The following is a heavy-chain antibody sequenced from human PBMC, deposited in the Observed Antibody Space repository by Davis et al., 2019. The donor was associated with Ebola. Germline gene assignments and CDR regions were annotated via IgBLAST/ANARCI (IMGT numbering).Heavy chain of an antibody. CDR2: IRDDGSNN. Sequence: GGSLRLSCAASGFTFSSYGMHWVRQAPGKGLEWVGFIRDDGSNNYYADSVKGRFTISRDSSENTLYLQMNGLRAEDTALYYCARTYDSRGFLDYWGQGTLVTVSS. CDR3: ARTYDSRGFLDY. CDR1: GFTFSSYG. V-gene: IGHV3-30*02. J-gene: IGHJ4*02. D-gene: IGHD3-22*01.